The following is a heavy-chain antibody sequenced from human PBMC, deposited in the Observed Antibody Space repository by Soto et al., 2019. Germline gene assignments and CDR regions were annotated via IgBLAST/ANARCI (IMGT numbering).Heavy chain of an antibody. Sequence: SVKVSCKASGGTFSSYAISWVRQAPGQGLEWMGGIIPIFGTANYAQKFQGRVTITADESTSTAYMELSSLRSEDTAVYYCARGRGYYYYYYGMDVWSQGTTVTVSS. V-gene: IGHV1-69*13. D-gene: IGHD3-10*01. CDR1: GGTFSSYA. J-gene: IGHJ6*02. CDR3: ARGRGYYYYYYGMDV. CDR2: IIPIFGTA.